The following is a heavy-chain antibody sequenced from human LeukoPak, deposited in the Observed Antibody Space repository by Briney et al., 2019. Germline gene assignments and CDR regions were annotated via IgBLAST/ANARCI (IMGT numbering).Heavy chain of an antibody. V-gene: IGHV4-59*01. CDR2: NHYSGST. CDR3: AGGTVRGVVWLDP. J-gene: IGHJ5*02. D-gene: IGHD3-10*01. CDR1: GGSNSSYY. Sequence: PSETLFLXCTVSGGSNSSYYWSRIRRPPGKGLESVGYNHYSGSTNYNLSLKSRDTISVNTSKNQFSLKLSAVTAAGTAVYYCAGGTVRGVVWLDPWGQGTLVTVSS.